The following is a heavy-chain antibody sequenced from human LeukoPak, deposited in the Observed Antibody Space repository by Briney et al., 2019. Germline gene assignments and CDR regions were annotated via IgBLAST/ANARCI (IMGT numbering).Heavy chain of an antibody. J-gene: IGHJ4*02. CDR3: ARILSHGDFDF. D-gene: IGHD2/OR15-2a*01. V-gene: IGHV3-30*04. CDR1: GFPFSRYA. CDR2: ISHAGDDT. Sequence: GRSLRLSCAASGFPFSRYALHWVRQAPGKGLEWVAVISHAGDDTYYADSVKGRFTISRDNPENTLFLQLNSLTTEDTAVYYCARILSHGDFDFWGQGTLVTVSS.